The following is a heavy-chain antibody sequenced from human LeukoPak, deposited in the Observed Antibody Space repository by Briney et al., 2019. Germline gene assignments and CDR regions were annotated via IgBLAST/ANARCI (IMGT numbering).Heavy chain of an antibody. J-gene: IGHJ6*03. D-gene: IGHD1-1*01. CDR2: IIPIFGTA. V-gene: IGHV1-69*05. CDR1: GGTFSSYA. CDR3: ARGASNWNYYYMDV. Sequence: ASVKVSCKASGGTFSSYAISWVRQGPGQGLEWMGGIIPIFGTANYAQKFQGRVTITTDESTSTAYMELSSLRSEDTAVYYCARGASNWNYYYMDVWGKGTTVTVSS.